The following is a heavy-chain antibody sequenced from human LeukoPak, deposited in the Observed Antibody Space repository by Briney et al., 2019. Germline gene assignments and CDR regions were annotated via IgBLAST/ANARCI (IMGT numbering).Heavy chain of an antibody. CDR1: GFIFSDYG. CDR3: ARDWGSSSFFDY. J-gene: IGHJ4*02. D-gene: IGHD6-6*01. CDR2: TGSSGSTI. Sequence: GGSLRLSCAASGFIFSDYGMHWVRQAPGKGLEWVSYTGSSGSTIYYADSVKGRFTISRDNAKNSLYLQMNSLRDEDTAVYYCARDWGSSSFFDYWGQGTLVTVSS. V-gene: IGHV3-48*02.